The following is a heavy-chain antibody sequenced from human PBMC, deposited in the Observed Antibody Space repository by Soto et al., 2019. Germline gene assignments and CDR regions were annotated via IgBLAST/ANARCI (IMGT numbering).Heavy chain of an antibody. CDR2: INHSGST. J-gene: IGHJ5*02. Sequence: PSETLSLSCAVYGGSVSGYYWSRIRQPPGKGLEWIGEINHSGSTNYNPSLKIRVTISVDTSKNQFSLKLSSVTAADTAVYYCARWGDTAMAPSLFNYGNWFDPWGQGTLVTVSS. D-gene: IGHD5-18*01. CDR3: ARWGDTAMAPSLFNYGNWFDP. V-gene: IGHV4-34*01. CDR1: GGSVSGYY.